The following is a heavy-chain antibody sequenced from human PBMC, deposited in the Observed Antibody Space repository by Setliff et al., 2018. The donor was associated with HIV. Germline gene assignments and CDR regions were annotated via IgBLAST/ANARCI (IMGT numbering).Heavy chain of an antibody. V-gene: IGHV3-48*01. Sequence: GGSLRLSCAASGFTFSSYSMNWVRQAPGKGLEWVSYISSSSSTIYYADSVKGRFTISRDNAKNSLYLQMNSLRAEDTAVYYCASDLYSSGWRWGAFDIWGQGTMVTVSS. J-gene: IGHJ3*02. D-gene: IGHD6-19*01. CDR2: ISSSSSTI. CDR1: GFTFSSYS. CDR3: ASDLYSSGWRWGAFDI.